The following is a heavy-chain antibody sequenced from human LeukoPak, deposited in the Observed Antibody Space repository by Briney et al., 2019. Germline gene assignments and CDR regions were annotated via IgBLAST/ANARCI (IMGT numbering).Heavy chain of an antibody. J-gene: IGHJ3*02. Sequence: SETLSLTCSVSGGSINSDYWNWIRQPPGKGLEWIGYIYYSGSTNYNPSLKSRVTISVDTSKKQFSLKLRSVTAADTAVYYCARHLGDYYDSSGYYAFDIWGQGTMVTVSS. V-gene: IGHV4-59*08. CDR2: IYYSGST. CDR1: GGSINSDY. D-gene: IGHD3-22*01. CDR3: ARHLGDYYDSSGYYAFDI.